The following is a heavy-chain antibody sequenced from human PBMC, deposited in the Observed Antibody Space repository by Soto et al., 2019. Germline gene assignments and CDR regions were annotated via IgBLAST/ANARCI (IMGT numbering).Heavy chain of an antibody. J-gene: IGHJ3*02. V-gene: IGHV1-3*01. CDR2: MNPLNGDT. CDR1: GYTLTTYS. Sequence: QVQLVQSGAEVKKPGASVKVSCKASGYTLTTYSMHWVRQAPGQRLEWMGWMNPLNGDTKYSQRFQGRLTIIRDTSASTAYMELSSLRSEDTAIYYCARGNSGAFDIWCQGTMVTVSS. CDR3: ARGNSGAFDI. D-gene: IGHD6-19*01.